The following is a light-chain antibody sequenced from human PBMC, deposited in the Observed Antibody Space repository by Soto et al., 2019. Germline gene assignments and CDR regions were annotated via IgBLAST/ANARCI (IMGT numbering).Light chain of an antibody. CDR1: QSVSSN. Sequence: EIVMTQSPATLSVSPGERATLSCRASQSVSSNLAWYQQKPGQTPRLLIYDASSRATGIPARFSGSGSGTDFTLTISILQSEDFAVYYCLQYNNWPLTFGGGTNVEIK. J-gene: IGKJ4*01. CDR3: LQYNNWPLT. CDR2: DAS. V-gene: IGKV3-15*01.